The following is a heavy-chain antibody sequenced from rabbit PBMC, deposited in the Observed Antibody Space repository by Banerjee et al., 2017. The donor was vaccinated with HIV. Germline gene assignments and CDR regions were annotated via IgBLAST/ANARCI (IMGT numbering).Heavy chain of an antibody. J-gene: IGHJ4*01. CDR2: IYTVSCDT. CDR1: GFSFSSSCW. V-gene: IGHV1S40*01. D-gene: IGHD2-1*01. CDR3: ARNYDL. Sequence: QSLAESGGDPVKPGASLTPTCTASGFSFSSSCWICWVRQAPGKGLEWIGCIYTVSCDTYYASWAKGRFTISKTSSTTVTLQMTSLTAADTATYFCARNYDLWGPGTLVTVS.